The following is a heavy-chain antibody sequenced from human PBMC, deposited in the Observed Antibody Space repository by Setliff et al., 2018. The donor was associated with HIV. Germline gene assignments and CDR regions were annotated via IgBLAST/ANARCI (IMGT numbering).Heavy chain of an antibody. Sequence: LSLTCAVSGYSISSGYYWGWIRQTPGKGLEWIGSIYHSGTTYYNPSLRSRVTISADTSKSQFSLKLTSVTAADTAAYFCARVSTDYVWGSFLSSGPYYFDFWGQGTLVTVSS. CDR1: GYSISSGYY. D-gene: IGHD3-16*01. CDR3: ARVSTDYVWGSFLSSGPYYFDF. V-gene: IGHV4-38-2*01. CDR2: IYHSGTT. J-gene: IGHJ4*02.